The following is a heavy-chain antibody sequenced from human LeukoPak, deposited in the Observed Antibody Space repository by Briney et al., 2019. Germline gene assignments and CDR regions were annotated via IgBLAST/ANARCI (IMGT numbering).Heavy chain of an antibody. CDR2: ISSFSGTI. CDR3: ARDQGGVGY. D-gene: IGHD3-16*01. V-gene: IGHV3-48*01. Sequence: GGSLRLSCAASGFTFSDSGIHWVRQAPGKGLEWVSYISSFSGTINYADSVKGRFTISRDNAKNSLYLQMNSLRAEDTAVYYCARDQGGVGYWGQGTLVTVSS. CDR1: GFTFSDSG. J-gene: IGHJ4*02.